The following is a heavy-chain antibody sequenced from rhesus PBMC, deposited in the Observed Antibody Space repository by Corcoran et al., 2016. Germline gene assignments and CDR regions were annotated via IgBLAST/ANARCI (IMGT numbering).Heavy chain of an antibody. CDR3: TKDQYSFDY. CDR2: IRSKAYGGTA. J-gene: IGHJ4*01. D-gene: IGHD2-15*01. CDR1: GFTFSDYY. V-gene: IGHV3-184*01. Sequence: EVQLVESGGGLVQPGGSLRLSCAASGFTFSDYYMYWVRQAPGKGLEWVGYIRSKAYGGTAEYSASEKGRFTISKDDSKSIAYLQMRSLKTEDTAVYYCTKDQYSFDYWGQGVLVTVSS.